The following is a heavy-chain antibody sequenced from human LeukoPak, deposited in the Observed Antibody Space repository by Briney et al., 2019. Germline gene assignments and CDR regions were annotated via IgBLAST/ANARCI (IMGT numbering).Heavy chain of an antibody. V-gene: IGHV3-7*01. CDR3: ARDGEMPTIYFDY. D-gene: IGHD5-24*01. CDR2: IKQDGSET. Sequence: PGGSLRLSCAAPGFTFSSYSMNWVRQAPGKGLEWVANIKQDGSETYYVDSVKGRFTISRDNAKNSLFLQMNSLRANDTAVYYCARDGEMPTIYFDYWGQGTLVTVSS. CDR1: GFTFSSYS. J-gene: IGHJ4*02.